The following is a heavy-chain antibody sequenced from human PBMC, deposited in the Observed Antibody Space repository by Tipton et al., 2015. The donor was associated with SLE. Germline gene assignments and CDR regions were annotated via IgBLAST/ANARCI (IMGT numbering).Heavy chain of an antibody. CDR1: GGSFSVYY. CDR3: ARGLRLRCSSTSCPQVFDY. V-gene: IGHV4-34*01. J-gene: IGHJ4*02. CDR2: INHSGST. D-gene: IGHD2-2*01. Sequence: TLSLTCAVYGGSFSVYYWSWIRQPPGKGLEWIGEINHSGSTDYNPSLKSRVTISVDTSKNQFSLKLSSVTAADTAVYYCARGLRLRCSSTSCPQVFDYWGQGTLVTVSS.